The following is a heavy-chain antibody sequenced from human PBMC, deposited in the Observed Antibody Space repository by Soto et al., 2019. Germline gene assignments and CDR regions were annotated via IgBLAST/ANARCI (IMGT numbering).Heavy chain of an antibody. D-gene: IGHD6-19*01. Sequence: QVQLQESGPGLVKPSETLSLTCTVSGASVSSGAYFWTWIRQPPGKGLEWIGYINYSGSTNYNPSLKRRVTISVDTSKNQFSLRLNSVTAADTAVYYCAGEAYTSGWKLGYWGQGTLVTVSS. CDR1: GASVSSGAYF. V-gene: IGHV4-61*08. CDR3: AGEAYTSGWKLGY. J-gene: IGHJ4*02. CDR2: INYSGST.